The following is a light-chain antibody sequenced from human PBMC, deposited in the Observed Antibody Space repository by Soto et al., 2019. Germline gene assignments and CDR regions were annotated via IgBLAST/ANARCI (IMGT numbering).Light chain of an antibody. CDR1: QNVDNF. V-gene: IGKV3-11*01. CDR2: DSS. CDR3: QQRKNWPPIT. J-gene: IGKJ5*01. Sequence: EIELTQSPSTLSLSAGETATLSCRASQNVDNFLAWYQQRPGQPPRLLIFDSSSWATGVPARFSGSGSGTVYTLTIGSRVPEDSAVYYCQQRKNWPPITFGQGTRLEIK.